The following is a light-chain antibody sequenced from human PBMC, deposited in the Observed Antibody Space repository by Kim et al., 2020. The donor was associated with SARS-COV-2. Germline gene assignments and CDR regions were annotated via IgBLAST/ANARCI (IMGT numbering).Light chain of an antibody. Sequence: VSPGESATLSCRATQPIINTLAWYKQKPGRPHRLLIYDASTRATGIPAWFSGSGSGTEFTLTISSLQSEDFAVYYCQQYNSWPLTFGGGTKVDIK. CDR1: QPIINT. J-gene: IGKJ4*01. V-gene: IGKV3-15*01. CDR2: DAS. CDR3: QQYNSWPLT.